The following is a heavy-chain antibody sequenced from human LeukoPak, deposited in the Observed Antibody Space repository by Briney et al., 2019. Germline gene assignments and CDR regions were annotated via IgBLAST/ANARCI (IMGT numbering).Heavy chain of an antibody. J-gene: IGHJ6*02. V-gene: IGHV4-39*07. CDR1: GGSIRSSYYF. D-gene: IGHD6-6*01. CDR3: ARGKRIAARHYYYYYGMDV. CDR2: IYDSGST. Sequence: SETLSLTCTVSGGSIRSSYYFWGWIRQPPGKGLEWIGSIYDSGSTYYNPSLKSRVTISVDTSKNQFSLKLSSVTAADTAVYYCARGKRIAARHYYYYYGMDVWGQGTTVTVSS.